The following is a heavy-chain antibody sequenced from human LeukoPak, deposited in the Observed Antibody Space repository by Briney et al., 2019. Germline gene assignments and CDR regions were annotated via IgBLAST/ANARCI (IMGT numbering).Heavy chain of an antibody. CDR1: GFTFSTYA. Sequence: GGSLRLSCAASGFTFSTYAMSWVRQAPGKGLEWVSAISGSGVSTYYADSVKGRFTISRDNAKNSLYLQMNSLRAEDTAVYYCARGVVEDYFDYWGQGTLVTVSS. V-gene: IGHV3-23*01. CDR3: ARGVVEDYFDY. CDR2: ISGSGVST. J-gene: IGHJ4*02. D-gene: IGHD3-22*01.